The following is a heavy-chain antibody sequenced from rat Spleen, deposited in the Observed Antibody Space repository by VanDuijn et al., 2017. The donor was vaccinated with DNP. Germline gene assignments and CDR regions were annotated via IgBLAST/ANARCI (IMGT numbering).Heavy chain of an antibody. V-gene: IGHV5-17*01. CDR1: GFTFRDFA. CDR2: IVFDGSST. D-gene: IGHD1-4*01. Sequence: EVQLVGSDGGLVQPGRSLKVSCAASGFTFRDFAMAWVRQAPKKGLEWVATIVFDGSSTYYRDSVKGRFTISRDNAKSTLYLQMDSLRSEDTATYYCARYPYYFDYWGQGVMVTVSS. J-gene: IGHJ2*01. CDR3: ARYPYYFDY.